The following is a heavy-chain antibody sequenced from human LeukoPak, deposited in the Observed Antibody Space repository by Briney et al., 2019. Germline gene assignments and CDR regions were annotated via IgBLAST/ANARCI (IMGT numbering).Heavy chain of an antibody. D-gene: IGHD6-13*01. V-gene: IGHV4-59*08. CDR2: IYYSGST. Sequence: SETLSLTCTVSGGSISSYYWSWIRQPPGKGLEWIGYIYYSGSTNYNPSLKSRVTISVDTSKNQFSLKLSSVTAADTAVYYCATLPPAAAGNPNWFDPWGQGTLVTVSS. CDR3: ATLPPAAAGNPNWFDP. J-gene: IGHJ5*02. CDR1: GGSISSYY.